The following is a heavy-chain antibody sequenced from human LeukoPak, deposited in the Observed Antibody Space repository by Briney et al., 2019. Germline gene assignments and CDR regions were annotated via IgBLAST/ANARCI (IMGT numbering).Heavy chain of an antibody. V-gene: IGHV4-61*02. Sequence: PSETLSLTCTVSGGSISSGSYYWSWIRQPAGKGLEWIGRIYTSGSTNYNPSLKSRATISVDTSKNQFSLKLSSVTAADTAVYYCARDRGSSSWYGYYYYMDVWGKGTTVTISS. CDR2: IYTSGST. J-gene: IGHJ6*03. D-gene: IGHD6-13*01. CDR3: ARDRGSSSWYGYYYYMDV. CDR1: GGSISSGSYY.